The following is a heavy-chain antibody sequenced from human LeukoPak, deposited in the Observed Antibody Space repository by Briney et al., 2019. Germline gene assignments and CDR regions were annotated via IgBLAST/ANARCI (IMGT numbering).Heavy chain of an antibody. D-gene: IGHD6-6*01. J-gene: IGHJ4*02. CDR2: ISYDGSNK. Sequence: GGSLRLSCAASGFTFSSYGMHWVRQAPGKGLEWVAVISYDGSNKYYADSVKGRFTISRDNSKNTLYLQVNSLRAEDTAVYYCAKDQSSYLDYWGQGTLVTVSS. CDR1: GFTFSSYG. CDR3: AKDQSSYLDY. V-gene: IGHV3-30*18.